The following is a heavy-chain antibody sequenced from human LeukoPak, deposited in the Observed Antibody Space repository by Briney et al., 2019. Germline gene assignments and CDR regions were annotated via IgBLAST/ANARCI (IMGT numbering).Heavy chain of an antibody. Sequence: PSETLSLTCAVSGGSFSGHYWNWIRQPPGKGLEWIGEINHGGSTNYNPSLKSRVTISVDTSQNQFSLWLSSVTAADTAVYYCARGRYVTTRGGAAAGFLDYWGQGTLVTVST. CDR1: GGSFSGHY. CDR2: INHGGST. J-gene: IGHJ4*02. CDR3: ARGRYVTTRGGAAAGFLDY. V-gene: IGHV4-34*01. D-gene: IGHD6-13*01.